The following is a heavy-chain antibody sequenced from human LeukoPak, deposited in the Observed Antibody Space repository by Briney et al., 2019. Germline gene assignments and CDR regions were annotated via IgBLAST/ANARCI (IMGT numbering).Heavy chain of an antibody. D-gene: IGHD6-19*01. V-gene: IGHV3-30*18. CDR2: ISDIGSQK. CDR3: AKEYDSGWTSFGY. J-gene: IGHJ4*02. Sequence: GGSLRLSCPASGFTFSGYGMHWVRQAPGKGLEWLAVISDIGSQKSYADSVKGRFTISRDNSKNTLFLQMNSLRPEDTAVYYCAKEYDSGWTSFGYWGRGTVVTVSS. CDR1: GFTFSGYG.